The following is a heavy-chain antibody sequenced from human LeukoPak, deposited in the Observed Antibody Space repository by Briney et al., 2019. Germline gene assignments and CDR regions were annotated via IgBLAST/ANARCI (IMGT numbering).Heavy chain of an antibody. V-gene: IGHV1-18*01. J-gene: IGHJ3*02. D-gene: IGHD6-19*01. CDR3: ARRIAVAGRGSGAFDI. Sequence: GASVKVSCKASGYTFTSYGISWVRQAPGQGLEWMGWISAYNGNTNYAQKLQGRVTMTTDTSTSTAYMELRSLRSDDTAVYYCARRIAVAGRGSGAFDIWGQGTMVTVSS. CDR1: GYTFTSYG. CDR2: ISAYNGNT.